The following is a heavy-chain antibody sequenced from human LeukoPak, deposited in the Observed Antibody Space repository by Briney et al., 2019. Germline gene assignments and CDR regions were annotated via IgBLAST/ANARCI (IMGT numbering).Heavy chain of an antibody. CDR1: GGSISSYY. V-gene: IGHV4-59*01. CDR3: VRDLRDIVATSWFDP. Sequence: SETLSLTCTVSGGSISSYYWSWIRQPPGKGLEWIGYIYYSGSTNYNPSLKSRVTISVDTSKNQFSLKLSSVTAADTAVYYCVRDLRDIVATSWFDPWGQGTLVTVSS. CDR2: IYYSGST. D-gene: IGHD5-12*01. J-gene: IGHJ5*02.